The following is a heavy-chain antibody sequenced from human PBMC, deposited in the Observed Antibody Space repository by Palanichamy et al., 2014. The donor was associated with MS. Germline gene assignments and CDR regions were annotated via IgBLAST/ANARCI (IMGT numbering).Heavy chain of an antibody. V-gene: IGHV4-38-2*02. Sequence: QVQLQESGPGLVKPSETLSLTCTVSGYSISDGYYWAWIRQPPGKGLEWIGSGHQSGNTYYNPSLKSRVTISLDTSKNHFSLTLSSVTVADTAVFYCARGRDGYFDPWGQGTLVTVSP. D-gene: IGHD5-18*01. J-gene: IGHJ5*02. CDR3: ARGRDGYFDP. CDR2: GHQSGNT. CDR1: GYSISDGYY.